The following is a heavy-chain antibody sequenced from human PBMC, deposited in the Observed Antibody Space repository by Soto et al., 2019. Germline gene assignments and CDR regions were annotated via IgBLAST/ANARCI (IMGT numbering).Heavy chain of an antibody. CDR2: INPNSGGT. CDR3: AREPCTNGVCPRAFDI. D-gene: IGHD2-8*01. Sequence: ASVKVSCKASGYTFTGYYMHWVRQAPGQGLEWMGWINPNSGGTNYAQKFQGWVTMTRDTSISTAYMELSRLRSDDTAVYYCAREPCTNGVCPRAFDIWGQGTMVTVSS. V-gene: IGHV1-2*04. J-gene: IGHJ3*02. CDR1: GYTFTGYY.